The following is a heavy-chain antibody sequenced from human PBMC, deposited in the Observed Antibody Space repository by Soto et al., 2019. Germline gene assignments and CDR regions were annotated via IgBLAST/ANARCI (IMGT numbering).Heavy chain of an antibody. D-gene: IGHD6-19*01. V-gene: IGHV3-23*01. CDR2: ISGSGDST. CDR3: ARRSSGWYFDY. Sequence: EVQLLESGGGLVQPGGSLRLSCAASGFSFSSYAMNWVRQAPGKGLEWVSVISGSGDSTYYADSVKGRFTISRDNSKNPLYLQMISLRAEDTAVYYCARRSSGWYFDYWGQGDLVIVSS. CDR1: GFSFSSYA. J-gene: IGHJ4*02.